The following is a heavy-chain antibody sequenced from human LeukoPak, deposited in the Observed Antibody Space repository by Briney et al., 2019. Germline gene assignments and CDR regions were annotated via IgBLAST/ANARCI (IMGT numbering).Heavy chain of an antibody. V-gene: IGHV3-23*01. D-gene: IGHD6-13*01. J-gene: IGHJ4*02. Sequence: GGSLRLSCEASGFIFSSYVMGWVRQAPGKGLEWVSSISVGGGDTFTADSVKGRFTITRDNSKNTLYLQMNSLRAEDTAVYYCAKGKIAAAGILDYWGQGTLVTVSS. CDR1: GFIFSSYV. CDR2: ISVGGGDT. CDR3: AKGKIAAAGILDY.